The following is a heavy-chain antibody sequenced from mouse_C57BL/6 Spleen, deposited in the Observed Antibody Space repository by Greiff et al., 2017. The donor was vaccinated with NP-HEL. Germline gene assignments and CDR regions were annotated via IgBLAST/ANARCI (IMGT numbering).Heavy chain of an antibody. V-gene: IGHV1-72*01. CDR1: GYTFTSYW. CDR2: IDPNSGGT. D-gene: IGHD4-1*01. J-gene: IGHJ2*01. Sequence: QVQLKQPGAELVKPGASVKLSCKASGYTFTSYWMHWVKQRPGRGLEWIGRIDPNSGGTKYNEKFKSKATLTVDKPSSTAYMQLSSLTSEDSAVYYCARTPINWTGRGYFDYWGQGTTLTVSS. CDR3: ARTPINWTGRGYFDY.